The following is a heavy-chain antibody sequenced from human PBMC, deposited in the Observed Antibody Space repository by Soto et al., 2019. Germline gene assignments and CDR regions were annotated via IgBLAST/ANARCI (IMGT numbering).Heavy chain of an antibody. J-gene: IGHJ4*02. CDR2: VYYDGRT. Sequence: SETLSLTCAVSGVSISTYYWSWVRQPPGKGLEWIAYVYYDGRTNFNPSLKRRVAIFVDTSKDQFSLKLRSVTAADTDVYSCGRGEPYYYETTSFRKLDHFYFWGRGNPVTGPS. CDR1: GVSISTYY. V-gene: IGHV4-59*12. D-gene: IGHD3-22*01. CDR3: GRGEPYYYETTSFRKLDHFYF.